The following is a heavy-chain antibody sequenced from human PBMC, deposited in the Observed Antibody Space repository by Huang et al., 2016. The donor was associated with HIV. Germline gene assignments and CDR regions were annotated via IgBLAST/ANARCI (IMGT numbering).Heavy chain of an antibody. CDR2: ISTNNGDT. CDR3: GGSSGYWSFDY. V-gene: IGHV1-18*04. J-gene: IGHJ4*02. CDR1: DYTFTSYG. D-gene: IGHD3-22*01. Sequence: QVQLVQSGGEVKKPGASVKVSCKASDYTFTSYGISWVRHAPGQGLEWMGWISTNNGDTNYAQKFQGRVTMTTDTSTSTAYMELRSLRSDDTAVYYCGGSSGYWSFDYWGQGTLVTVSS.